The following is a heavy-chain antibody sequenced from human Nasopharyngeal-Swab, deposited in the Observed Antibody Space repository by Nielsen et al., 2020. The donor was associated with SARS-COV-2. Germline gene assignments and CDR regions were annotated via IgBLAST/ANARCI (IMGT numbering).Heavy chain of an antibody. J-gene: IGHJ5*02. CDR3: ARDKGTSGWFDP. CDR2: ISSSAYSE. D-gene: IGHD6-25*01. V-gene: IGHV3-11*01. Sequence: RQAPGKGLEWVSGISSSAYSEFYADSVKGRFTISRDNAQNSLYLQMNNLRADDTAVCYCARDKGTSGWFDPWGPGTLVTVSS.